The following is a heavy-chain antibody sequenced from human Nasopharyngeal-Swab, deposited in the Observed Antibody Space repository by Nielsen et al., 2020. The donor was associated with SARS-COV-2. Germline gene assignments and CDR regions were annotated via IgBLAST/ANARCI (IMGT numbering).Heavy chain of an antibody. V-gene: IGHV1-69*04. CDR2: VIPILAIS. D-gene: IGHD2-2*01. J-gene: IGHJ6*02. CDR1: GGTFSSYD. CDR3: ARDQEDIVVVAAAGGYYYGMDV. Sequence: SVKVSCKASGGTFSSYDISWVRQAPGQGLEWMGRVIPILAISYSAQKFQDRVTITADKSTSTAYMELSSLTSEDTAVYYCARDQEDIVVVAAAGGYYYGMDVWGQGTTVTVSS.